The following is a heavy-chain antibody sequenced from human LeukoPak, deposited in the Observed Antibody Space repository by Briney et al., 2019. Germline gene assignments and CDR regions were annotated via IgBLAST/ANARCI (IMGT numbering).Heavy chain of an antibody. J-gene: IGHJ5*02. D-gene: IGHD5-24*01. Sequence: PSETLSLTCTVSGGSISSSSYYWGWIRQPPGKGLEWIGSIYYSGSTYYNPSLKSRVTISVDTSKNQFSLKLSSVTAADTAVYYCARDQRWLQLVNWFDPWGQGTPVTVSS. CDR3: ARDQRWLQLVNWFDP. V-gene: IGHV4-39*07. CDR1: GGSISSSSYY. CDR2: IYYSGST.